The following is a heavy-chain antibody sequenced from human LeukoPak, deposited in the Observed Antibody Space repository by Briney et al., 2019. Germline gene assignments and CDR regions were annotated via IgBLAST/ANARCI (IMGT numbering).Heavy chain of an antibody. V-gene: IGHV4-59*12. CDR2: VYYSENT. CDR3: ARGLRGSGWYVVDY. Sequence: SETLSLTCSVSGGSISGYYWSWIRQPPGKELEWIGYVYYSENTKYNPSLESRVTISLDTSKNQFSLKLNSVTPEDTAVYYCARGLRGSGWYVVDYWGQGTLVTVSS. CDR1: GGSISGYY. D-gene: IGHD6-19*01. J-gene: IGHJ4*02.